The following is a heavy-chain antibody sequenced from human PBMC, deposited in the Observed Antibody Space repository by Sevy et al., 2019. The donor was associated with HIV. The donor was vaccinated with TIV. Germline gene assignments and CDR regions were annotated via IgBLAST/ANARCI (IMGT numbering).Heavy chain of an antibody. CDR1: GYTFTSYW. CDR2: IYPDDSDT. Sequence: GGSLKISCKGSGYTFTSYWIGWVRQMPGKGLEWMGIIYPDDSDTRYSPSFQGQVTISADKSISTAYLQWSSLKASDTAMYYCARHHASYGVTGYYYYYGLDVWGQGTTVTVSS. D-gene: IGHD4-17*01. J-gene: IGHJ6*02. V-gene: IGHV5-51*01. CDR3: ARHHASYGVTGYYYYYGLDV.